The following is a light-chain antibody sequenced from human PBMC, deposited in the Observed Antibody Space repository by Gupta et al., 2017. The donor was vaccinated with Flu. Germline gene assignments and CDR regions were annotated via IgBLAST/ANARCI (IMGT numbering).Light chain of an antibody. CDR3: QQYVTSRT. CDR2: GAS. J-gene: IGKJ1*01. Sequence: EIVLTQSPGTLSLSPGERATLSCRASQSVSSNSLAWYQQKPGQAPRLLIYGASSRDTGIPDMFSGSGSGTDFTLTISRLEPEDFAVYYCQQYVTSRTFGQGTKVEIK. CDR1: QSVSSNS. V-gene: IGKV3-20*01.